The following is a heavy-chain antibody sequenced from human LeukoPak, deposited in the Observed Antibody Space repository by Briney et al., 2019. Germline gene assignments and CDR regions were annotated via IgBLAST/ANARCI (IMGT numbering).Heavy chain of an antibody. V-gene: IGHV3-21*01. J-gene: IGHJ3*02. CDR3: AREFGVVLKDAFDI. Sequence: GGSLRLSCAASGFTFSSYSMNWVRQAPGKGLEWVSSISSSSSYIYYADSVKGRFTISRDNAKNSLYLQVNSLRAEDTAVYYCAREFGVVLKDAFDIWGQGTMVTVSS. CDR1: GFTFSSYS. D-gene: IGHD3-3*01. CDR2: ISSSSSYI.